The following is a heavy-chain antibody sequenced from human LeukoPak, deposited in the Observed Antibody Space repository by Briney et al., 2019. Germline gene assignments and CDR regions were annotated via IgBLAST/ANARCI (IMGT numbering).Heavy chain of an antibody. V-gene: IGHV1-2*02. Sequence: ASVKVSCKASGYTFTGNYMHWVRQAPGQGLEWMGWINPNSGGTNYAQKFQGRVTMTRDTSISTAYMELSRLRSDDTAVYYCARGGIVGALNWFDPWGQGTLVTVSS. J-gene: IGHJ5*02. CDR3: ARGGIVGALNWFDP. CDR1: GYTFTGNY. D-gene: IGHD1-26*01. CDR2: INPNSGGT.